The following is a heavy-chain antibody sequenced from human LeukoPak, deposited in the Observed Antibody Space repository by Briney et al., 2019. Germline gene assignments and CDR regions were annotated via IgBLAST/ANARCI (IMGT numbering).Heavy chain of an antibody. Sequence: GGSLRLSCAASGFTFSSYAMSWVRQAPGKGLEWVSAISGSGGSTYYADSVKGRFTISRDNSKNTLYLQMNSLRAEDTAVYYCARASPAVLWFGEFFDYWGQGTLVTVSS. CDR2: ISGSGGST. J-gene: IGHJ4*02. D-gene: IGHD3-10*01. V-gene: IGHV3-23*01. CDR3: ARASPAVLWFGEFFDY. CDR1: GFTFSSYA.